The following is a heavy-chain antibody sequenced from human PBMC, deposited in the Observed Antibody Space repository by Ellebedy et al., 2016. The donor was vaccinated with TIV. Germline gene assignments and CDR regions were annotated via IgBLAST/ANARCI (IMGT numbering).Heavy chain of an antibody. J-gene: IGHJ6*02. CDR3: ARTGLRYGMDV. V-gene: IGHV4-59*12. D-gene: IGHD3-9*01. Sequence: SETLSLXXTVSGGSISYYYWSWIRQPPGKGLEWIGYIYYSGSTNYNPSLRSRVTLSLDRSKNQVSLELSSVTAADTAVYYCARTGLRYGMDVWGQGTTVTVSS. CDR2: IYYSGST. CDR1: GGSISYYY.